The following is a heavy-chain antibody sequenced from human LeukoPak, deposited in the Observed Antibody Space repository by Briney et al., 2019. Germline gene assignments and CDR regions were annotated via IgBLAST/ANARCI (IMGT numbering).Heavy chain of an antibody. CDR3: ATNLPYYYDSSGYYYDEYFQH. D-gene: IGHD3-22*01. CDR2: FDPEDGET. Sequence: ASVKVSCKVSGYTLTELSMHWVRQAPGKGLEWMGGFDPEDGETIYAQKFQGRVTMTEDTSTDTAYMELSSLRSEDTAVYYCATNLPYYYDSSGYYYDEYFQHWGKGTLVTVSS. CDR1: GYTLTELS. V-gene: IGHV1-24*01. J-gene: IGHJ1*01.